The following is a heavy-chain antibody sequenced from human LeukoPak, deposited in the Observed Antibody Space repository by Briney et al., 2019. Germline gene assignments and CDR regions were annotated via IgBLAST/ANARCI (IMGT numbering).Heavy chain of an antibody. J-gene: IGHJ4*02. D-gene: IGHD2-15*01. V-gene: IGHV3-23*01. Sequence: GGSLRLSCAASGFTFSSSAMSWVRQAPGKGLEWVSAISNNGGYTYYADSVQGRFTISRDNSKSTLCLQMNSLRAEDTAVYYCAKQLGYCSDGSCYFPYWGQGTLVAVSS. CDR3: AKQLGYCSDGSCYFPY. CDR2: ISNNGGYT. CDR1: GFTFSSSA.